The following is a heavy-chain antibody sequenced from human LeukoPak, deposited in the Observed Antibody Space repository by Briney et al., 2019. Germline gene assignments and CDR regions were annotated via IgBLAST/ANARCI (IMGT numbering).Heavy chain of an antibody. D-gene: IGHD6-6*01. CDR2: INPSVGST. V-gene: IGHV1-46*01. J-gene: IGHJ4*02. CDR3: ARELRSSSRLLDS. CDR1: GYTFTSYY. Sequence: GASVKVSCKASGYTFTSYYMHWVRQAPGQGLEWMGIINPSVGSTSHAQKFQGRVTMTRDMSTSTVYMELSSLRSEDTAVYYCARELRSSSRLLDSWGQGTLVTVSS.